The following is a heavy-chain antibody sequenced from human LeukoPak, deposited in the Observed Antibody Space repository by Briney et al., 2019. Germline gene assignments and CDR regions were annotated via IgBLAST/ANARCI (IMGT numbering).Heavy chain of an antibody. CDR1: GFTFSSYA. CDR2: ISYDGSNK. J-gene: IGHJ4*02. Sequence: RGSLRLSCAASGFTFSSYAMHWVRQAPGKGLEWVAVISYDGSNKYYADSVKGRFTISRDNSKNTLYLQMNSLRAEDTAVYYCARERGLDYWGQGTLVTVSS. CDR3: ARERGLDY. V-gene: IGHV3-30-3*01.